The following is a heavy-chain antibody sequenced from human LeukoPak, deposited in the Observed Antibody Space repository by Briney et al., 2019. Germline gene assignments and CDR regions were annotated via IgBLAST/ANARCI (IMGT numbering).Heavy chain of an antibody. Sequence: GGSLRLSCAASGFSFSSYWMSWVRQALGKGLEWVANMKRDGSGKYYVDSVKGRFTISRDNAKNSLFLQMNSLRAEDTAVYYCARGKDWFDTWGQGTLVTVSS. V-gene: IGHV3-7*01. CDR2: MKRDGSGK. CDR3: ARGKDWFDT. CDR1: GFSFSSYW. J-gene: IGHJ5*02.